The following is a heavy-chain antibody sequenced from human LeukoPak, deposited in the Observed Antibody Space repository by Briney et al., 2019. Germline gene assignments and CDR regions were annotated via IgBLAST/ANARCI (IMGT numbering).Heavy chain of an antibody. Sequence: SETLSLTCTVSGGPISSSSYYWGWIRQPPGKGLEWIGSIYHSGSTNYNPSLKSRVTISVDKSKNQFSLKLSSVTAADTAVYYCHTSGFGELGWFDPWGQGTLVTVSS. CDR3: HTSGFGELGWFDP. CDR1: GGPISSSSYY. CDR2: IYHSGST. D-gene: IGHD3-10*01. J-gene: IGHJ5*02. V-gene: IGHV4-39*07.